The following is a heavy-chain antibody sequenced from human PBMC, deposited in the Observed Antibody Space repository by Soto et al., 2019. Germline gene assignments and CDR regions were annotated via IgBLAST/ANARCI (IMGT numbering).Heavy chain of an antibody. CDR1: GFTFSSYA. CDR3: AKVKGYSSGLHVKPRSPWYY. J-gene: IGHJ4*02. D-gene: IGHD6-19*01. V-gene: IGHV3-23*01. Sequence: PGGSLRLSCAASGFTFSSYAMSWVRQAPGKGLEWVSAISGSGGSTYYADSVKGRFTISRDNSKNTLYLQMNSLRAEDTAVYYCAKVKGYSSGLHVKPRSPWYYWGQGTLVTVSS. CDR2: ISGSGGST.